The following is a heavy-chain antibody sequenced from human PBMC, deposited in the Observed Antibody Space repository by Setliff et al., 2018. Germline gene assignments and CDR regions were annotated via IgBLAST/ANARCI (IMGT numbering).Heavy chain of an antibody. D-gene: IGHD3-3*01. J-gene: IGHJ4*02. CDR2: IYYSGNT. Sequence: SETLSLTCTVSGGSVRNYYWSWIRQPPGKGLEWIGYIYYSGNTNYNPSLKSRVTISVDTSKNQFSLKLSSVTAADTAVYFCARGYYNFLSGYYTPYYFDYWGQGTLVTVSS. V-gene: IGHV4-59*02. CDR1: GGSVRNYY. CDR3: ARGYYNFLSGYYTPYYFDY.